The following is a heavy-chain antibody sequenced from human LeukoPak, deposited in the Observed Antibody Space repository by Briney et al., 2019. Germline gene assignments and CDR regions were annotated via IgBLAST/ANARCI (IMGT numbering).Heavy chain of an antibody. CDR1: GFTFSSYG. D-gene: IGHD2-2*02. CDR2: ISYDGSNK. CDR3: AKDQVVPAAIYWFDP. V-gene: IGHV3-30*18. Sequence: PGGSLRLSCAASGFTFSSYGMHWVRQAPGKGLEWVAVISYDGSNKYYADSVKGRFTISRDNSKNTLYLQMNSLRAEDTAVYYCAKDQVVPAAIYWFDPWGQGTPVTVSS. J-gene: IGHJ5*02.